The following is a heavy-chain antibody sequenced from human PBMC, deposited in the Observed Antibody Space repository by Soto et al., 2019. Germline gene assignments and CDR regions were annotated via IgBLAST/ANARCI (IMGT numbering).Heavy chain of an antibody. CDR3: AGSGWNLPFDY. CDR1: GFTFSKYA. CDR2: ISHDGNNK. V-gene: IGHV3-30-3*01. Sequence: QVQVVVSGGGVVQPGRSLRLSCTASGFTFSKYAMHWVRQAPDKGLEWVAVISHDGNNKYYADSVKGRFTISRDNSKDTLFLQMNSLRIEDTAVYFCAGSGWNLPFDYWGQGTLVTVSS. D-gene: IGHD6-19*01. J-gene: IGHJ4*02.